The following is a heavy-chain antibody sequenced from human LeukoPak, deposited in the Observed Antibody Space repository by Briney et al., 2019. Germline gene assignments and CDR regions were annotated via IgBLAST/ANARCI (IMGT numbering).Heavy chain of an antibody. Sequence: SETLSLTCTVSGGSISSSNYYWDWIRQPPGKGLEWIGSIYYSETTYDNPSLKSRVTMFIDTSKNQFSLKLSSVTAADSAVYYCARQRADYYYYYIDVWGKGTTVTVS. CDR1: GGSISSSNYY. J-gene: IGHJ6*03. CDR2: IYYSETT. CDR3: ARQRADYYYYYIDV. V-gene: IGHV4-39*01.